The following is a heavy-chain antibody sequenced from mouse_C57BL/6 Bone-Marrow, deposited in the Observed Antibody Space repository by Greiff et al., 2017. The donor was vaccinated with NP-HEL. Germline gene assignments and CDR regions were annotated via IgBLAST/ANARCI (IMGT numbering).Heavy chain of an antibody. Sequence: EVKLQESGGGLVQPGESLKLSCESNEYEFPSHDMSWVRKTPEKRLELVAAINSDGGSTYYPDTMERRFIISRDNTKKTLYLQMSSLRSEDTALYYCARVLRGYYAMDYWGQGTSVTVSS. V-gene: IGHV5-2*01. CDR3: ARVLRGYYAMDY. CDR1: EYEFPSHD. D-gene: IGHD1-1*01. J-gene: IGHJ4*01. CDR2: INSDGGST.